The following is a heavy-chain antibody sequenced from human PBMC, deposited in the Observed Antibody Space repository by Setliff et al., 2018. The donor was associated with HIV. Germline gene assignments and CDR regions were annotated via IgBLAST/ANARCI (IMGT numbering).Heavy chain of an antibody. V-gene: IGHV1-69*10. Sequence: APVKVSCKASGYTFNNYYVHWVRQAPGQGLEWMGGIIPILGIANYAQKFQGRVTITADESTSTAYMELSSLRSEDTAVYYCASSIFGMGTSYWGQGTRVTVSS. J-gene: IGHJ4*02. CDR2: IIPILGIA. D-gene: IGHD3-3*02. CDR1: GYTFNNYY. CDR3: ASSIFGMGTSY.